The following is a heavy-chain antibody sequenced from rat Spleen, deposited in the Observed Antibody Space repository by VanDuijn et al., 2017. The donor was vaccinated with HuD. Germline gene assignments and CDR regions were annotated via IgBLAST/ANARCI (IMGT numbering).Heavy chain of an antibody. CDR1: GFSLTNFG. CDR2: ISTGGNT. CDR3: TRESYGSYGY. Sequence: QVQLKESGPGLVQPSQTLSLTCTVSGFSLTNFGVTWVRQPPGKGLEWIAAISTGGNTYYNSPLKSRLSISRDTSKSQVFLKMNSLKSEDTAIYYCTRESYGSYGYWGQGVMVTVSS. J-gene: IGHJ2*01. V-gene: IGHV2S8*01. D-gene: IGHD1-3*01.